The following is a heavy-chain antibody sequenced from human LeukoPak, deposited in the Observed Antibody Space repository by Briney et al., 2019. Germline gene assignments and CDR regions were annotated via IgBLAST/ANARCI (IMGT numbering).Heavy chain of an antibody. V-gene: IGHV1-2*06. J-gene: IGHJ4*02. CDR2: INPNSGGT. CDR1: GYTFTGYY. D-gene: IGHD3-22*01. CDR3: ARDASPVRYYDSSGYADFDY. Sequence: GASVTVSCKASGYTFTGYYMHWVRQAPGQGLEWMGRINPNSGGTNYAQKFQGRVTMTRDTSISTAYMELSRLRSDDTAVYYCARDASPVRYYDSSGYADFDYWGQGTLVTVSS.